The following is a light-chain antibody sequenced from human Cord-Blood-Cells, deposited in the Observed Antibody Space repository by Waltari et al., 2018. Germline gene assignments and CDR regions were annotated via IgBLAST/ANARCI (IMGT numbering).Light chain of an antibody. CDR1: SSDVGGYNY. J-gene: IGLJ1*01. CDR2: DVS. V-gene: IGLV2-11*01. CDR3: CSYAGSYTFV. Sequence: QSALTQPRSVSGSPAQSVTNSCTRTSSDVGGYNYVSWYQQHPGKAPKLMIYDVSKRPSGVPDRFSGSKSGNTASLTISGLQAEDEADYYCCSYAGSYTFVFGTGTKVTVL.